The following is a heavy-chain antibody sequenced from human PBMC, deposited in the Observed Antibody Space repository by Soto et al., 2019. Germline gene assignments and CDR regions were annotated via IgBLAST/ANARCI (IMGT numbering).Heavy chain of an antibody. V-gene: IGHV3-23*01. CDR1: GFTFSSYA. CDR2: ISGSGGST. Sequence: GGSLRLSCAASGFTFSSYAMSWVRQAPGKGLEWVSAISGSGGSTYYADSVKGRFTISRDNSKNTLYLQMNSLRAEDTAVYYCAKLGYCSSTSCSYRVGVGYWGQGTLVTVSS. J-gene: IGHJ4*02. D-gene: IGHD2-2*01. CDR3: AKLGYCSSTSCSYRVGVGY.